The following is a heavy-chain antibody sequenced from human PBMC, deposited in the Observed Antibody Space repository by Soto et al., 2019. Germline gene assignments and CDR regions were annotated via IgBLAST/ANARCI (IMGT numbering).Heavy chain of an antibody. J-gene: IGHJ6*02. CDR1: GFTFSSYA. Sequence: EVQLLESGGALVQPGGSLRLSCAASGFTFSSYAMYWVRQPPGKGLEWVSTISNSGNTYYADSVEGRFTISRDNSKNTLYLQMNSLRAEDTAVYYCAKTKFRGVVVNVWGQGTTVTVSS. V-gene: IGHV3-23*01. CDR3: AKTKFRGVVVNV. CDR2: ISNSGNT. D-gene: IGHD3-10*01.